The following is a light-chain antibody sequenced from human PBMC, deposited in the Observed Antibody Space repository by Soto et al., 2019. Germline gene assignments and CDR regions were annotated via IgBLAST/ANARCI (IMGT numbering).Light chain of an antibody. Sequence: EIVLTQSPGALSVSPGERATLACRARQSFSSKLALYQQKPCQPPRRLFYGASTGATGIPARFSGSGSETAFNLSISRLQSEDFAVYYCQQYNNWPGTFGQGTKVEIK. CDR1: QSFSSK. J-gene: IGKJ1*01. CDR2: GAS. CDR3: QQYNNWPGT. V-gene: IGKV3-15*01.